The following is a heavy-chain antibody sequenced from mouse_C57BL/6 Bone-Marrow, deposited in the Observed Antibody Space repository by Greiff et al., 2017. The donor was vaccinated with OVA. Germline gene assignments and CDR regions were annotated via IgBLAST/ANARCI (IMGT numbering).Heavy chain of an antibody. V-gene: IGHV1-50*01. J-gene: IGHJ2*01. Sequence: QVQLKQPGAELVKPGASVKLSCKASGYTFPSYWMKWVKQRPGQGLEWIGEIDPSDSYTNYNQKFKGQATLTVDTSSSTASMQLSSLPSEYSSVYDCACDDDDAYLDYRGQGTTLTVSS. CDR2: IDPSDSYT. CDR3: ACDDDDAYLDY. CDR1: GYTFPSYW. D-gene: IGHD2-4*01.